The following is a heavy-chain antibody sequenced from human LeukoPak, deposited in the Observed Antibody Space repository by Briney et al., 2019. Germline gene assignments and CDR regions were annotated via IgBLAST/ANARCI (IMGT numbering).Heavy chain of an antibody. J-gene: IGHJ4*02. V-gene: IGHV3-23*01. Sequence: GGSLRLSCTASGFTFSNYAMSWVRQAPGKGLEWVSTISGSDGSTYYADSVTGRFTISRDNSKNTLYLQMNSLRVEDTAIYYCAKGRGYCTGGSCYSDYWGQGTLVTVSS. D-gene: IGHD2-15*01. CDR2: ISGSDGST. CDR3: AKGRGYCTGGSCYSDY. CDR1: GFTFSNYA.